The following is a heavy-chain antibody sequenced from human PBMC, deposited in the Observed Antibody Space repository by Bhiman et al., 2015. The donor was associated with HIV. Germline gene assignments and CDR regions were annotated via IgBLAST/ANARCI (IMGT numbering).Heavy chain of an antibody. J-gene: IGHJ2*01. Sequence: EVQLVESGGGLVQPGGSLRLSCAASGFNVSRNYMSWVRQAPGKGLEWVSVIYSGGSTYYADSVKGRFTISRDNSKNTLYLQMNSLRVEDTALYYCARDWGYHDTSHYFYWYFDLWGRGTLVTVSS. CDR2: IYSGGST. V-gene: IGHV3-66*02. CDR3: ARDWGYHDTSHYFYWYFDL. D-gene: IGHD3-22*01. CDR1: GFNVSRNY.